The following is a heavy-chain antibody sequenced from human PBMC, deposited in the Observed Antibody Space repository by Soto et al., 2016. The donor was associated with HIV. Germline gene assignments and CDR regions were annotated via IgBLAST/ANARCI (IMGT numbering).Heavy chain of an antibody. CDR2: IIPILGRA. V-gene: IGHV1-69*10. D-gene: IGHD2-15*01. CDR1: GGTFRKYA. Sequence: QVQLVQSGAEVKKPGSSVKVSCKASGGTFRKYAIIWVRQAPGQGLEWMGGIIPILGRANYAQKFQGRVTISADEPTSTAYMEVSSLTSEDTAVYFCARTCSGGSCYLAINYFDGMDVWGQGTTGHRLL. J-gene: IGHJ6*02. CDR3: ARTCSGGSCYLAINYFDGMDV.